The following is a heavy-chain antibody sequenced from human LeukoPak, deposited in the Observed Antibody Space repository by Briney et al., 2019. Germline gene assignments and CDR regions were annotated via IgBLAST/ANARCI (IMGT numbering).Heavy chain of an antibody. Sequence: PSETLSLTCTVSGGSFSIYYWTWIRQPAGKGLEWIGRTYTSGSTNYNPSLKSRVTMSVDTSKNQFSLKLSSVTAADTAVHYCARARVGSGSYSYFDYWGQGTLVTVSS. D-gene: IGHD3-10*01. CDR1: GGSFSIYY. CDR2: TYTSGST. V-gene: IGHV4-4*07. J-gene: IGHJ4*02. CDR3: ARARVGSGSYSYFDY.